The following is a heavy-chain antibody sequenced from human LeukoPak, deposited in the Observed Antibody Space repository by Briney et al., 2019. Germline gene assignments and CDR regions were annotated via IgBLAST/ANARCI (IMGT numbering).Heavy chain of an antibody. CDR1: GFTVFGND. CDR2: LFIGGGT. Sequence: GGSLRLSFAAPGFTVFGNDMSWVRPAQGKGLRCVSVLFIGGGTDYADSVKGRLTTYRDNAKNSLYPQMNSLRAEDTAVYYCARSPWGKYYYDSSGYMGAFDIWGQGTMVTVSS. D-gene: IGHD3-22*01. J-gene: IGHJ3*02. CDR3: ARSPWGKYYYDSSGYMGAFDI. V-gene: IGHV3-53*01.